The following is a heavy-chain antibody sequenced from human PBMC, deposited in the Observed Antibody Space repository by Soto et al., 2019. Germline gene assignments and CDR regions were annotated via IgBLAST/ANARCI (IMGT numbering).Heavy chain of an antibody. CDR2: INAGNGNS. J-gene: IGHJ6*02. Sequence: ASVKVSCKASGYPFSNYAMHWVRQAPGQGLEWMGWINAGNGNSKYSQKFQGRVTITRDTSANTAYMELDSLRSEDTAVYYCATSTYCSSYTCYQWYGMDVWGQGTTVTVSS. V-gene: IGHV1-3*01. CDR3: ATSTYCSSYTCYQWYGMDV. CDR1: GYPFSNYA. D-gene: IGHD2-2*01.